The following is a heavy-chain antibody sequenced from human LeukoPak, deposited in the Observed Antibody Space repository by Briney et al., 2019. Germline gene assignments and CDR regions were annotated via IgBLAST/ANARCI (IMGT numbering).Heavy chain of an antibody. CDR2: INSDGINT. D-gene: IGHD3-16*01. J-gene: IGHJ3*02. V-gene: IGHV3-74*01. CDR1: GFTFSSYW. CDR3: ARELSFMRAYAFDI. Sequence: GGSLRLSCAASGFTFSSYWMHWVRQAPGKGLVWVSRINSDGINTSYADSVKGRFTISRDNAKNTLNLQMNSLRAEDTAVYYCARELSFMRAYAFDIWGQGTMVTVSS.